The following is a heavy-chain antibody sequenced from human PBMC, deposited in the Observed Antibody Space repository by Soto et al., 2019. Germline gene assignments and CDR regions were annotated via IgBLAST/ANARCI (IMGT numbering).Heavy chain of an antibody. D-gene: IGHD3-3*01. CDR1: GGTFSSYA. CDR3: ARAGAIYDFWSGYGPKYYYGMDV. CDR2: IIPIFGTA. Sequence: SLKVSCKASGGTFSSYAISWARQAPGQELEWMGVIIPIFGTANYAQKFQGRVTITADESTSTAYMELSSLRSEDTAVYYCARAGAIYDFWSGYGPKYYYGMDVWRQGTTDTVSS. J-gene: IGHJ6*02. V-gene: IGHV1-69*13.